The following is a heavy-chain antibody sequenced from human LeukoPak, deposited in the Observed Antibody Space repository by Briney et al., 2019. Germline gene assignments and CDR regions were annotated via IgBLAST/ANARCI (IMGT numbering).Heavy chain of an antibody. CDR3: ARDLHSSGWYWFDT. J-gene: IGHJ5*02. CDR1: GYTLTTYR. Sequence: GASVKVSCKSSGYTLTTYRLSWVRQAPGQGLEWMGWISAYSGNTNYAQKFQGRVTMNTDTSTSTAYMELWSLTSDDTALYYCARDLHSSGWYWFDTWGQGTLVTVSS. D-gene: IGHD6-19*01. CDR2: ISAYSGNT. V-gene: IGHV1-18*01.